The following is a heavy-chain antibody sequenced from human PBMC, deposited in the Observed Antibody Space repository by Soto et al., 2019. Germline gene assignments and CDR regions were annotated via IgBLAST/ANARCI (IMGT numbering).Heavy chain of an antibody. CDR3: ATPRRTSGWRDDAFDL. J-gene: IGHJ3*01. Sequence: QVQLQESGPGLVKPSQTLSLTCNVSGGSITSGGYYWTWIRQHPGKGLEWIGYIYYGGNTYYNPSLKSRVTISLDTSKNQFSLKLSSVTAADTAMYYCATPRRTSGWRDDAFDLWGLGTMVTVSS. CDR2: IYYGGNT. V-gene: IGHV4-31*03. CDR1: GGSITSGGYY. D-gene: IGHD6-19*01.